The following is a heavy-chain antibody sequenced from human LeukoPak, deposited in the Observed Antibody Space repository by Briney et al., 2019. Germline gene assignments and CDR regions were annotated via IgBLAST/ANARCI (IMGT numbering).Heavy chain of an antibody. Sequence: PGGSLRLSCGVSGFTFSTYWMTWVRQAPGKGLEWVASIKQDGTEKYYLDSVKGRFTISRDHAKNSLYLQMNSLRAEDTAVYYCTRDSPGYGAYDFDWGQGTLVTVSS. J-gene: IGHJ4*02. D-gene: IGHD5-12*01. CDR3: TRDSPGYGAYDFD. CDR1: GFTFSTYW. V-gene: IGHV3-7*04. CDR2: IKQDGTEK.